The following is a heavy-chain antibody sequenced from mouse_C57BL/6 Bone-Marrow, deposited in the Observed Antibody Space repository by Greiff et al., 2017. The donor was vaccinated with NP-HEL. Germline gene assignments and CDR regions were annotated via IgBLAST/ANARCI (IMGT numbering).Heavy chain of an antibody. V-gene: IGHV1-26*01. CDR1: GYTFTDYY. D-gene: IGHD2-3*01. J-gene: IGHJ1*03. Sequence: EVQLQQSGPELVKPGASVKISCKASGYTFTDYYMNWVKQSHGKSLEWIGDINPNNGGTSYTQKFKGKATLTVDKSSSTAYRELRSLTAEDSAVYYCARCYDCYFLWYCDVWGTGTTVTVSS. CDR3: ARCYDCYFLWYCDV. CDR2: INPNNGGT.